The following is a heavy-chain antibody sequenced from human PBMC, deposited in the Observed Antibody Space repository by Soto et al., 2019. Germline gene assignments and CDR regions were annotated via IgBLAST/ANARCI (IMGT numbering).Heavy chain of an antibody. V-gene: IGHV4-61*01. J-gene: IGHJ3*02. D-gene: IGHD3-10*01. CDR1: GGSISSSSYY. CDR2: IYDRGST. Sequence: SETLSLTCTVSGGSISSSSYYWSWIRQPPGKGLEWIGYIYDRGSTNYNPSLKSRVTISVDTSKNPFSLQLSSVTAADTAVYYCARVWGGAFDIWGQGTMVTVSS. CDR3: ARVWGGAFDI.